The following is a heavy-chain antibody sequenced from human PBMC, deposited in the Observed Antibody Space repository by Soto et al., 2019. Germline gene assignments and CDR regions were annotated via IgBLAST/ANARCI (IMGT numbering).Heavy chain of an antibody. V-gene: IGHV1-2*04. J-gene: IGHJ5*02. D-gene: IGHD6-19*01. CDR2: INPNSGGT. CDR1: GYTFTGYY. CDR3: ARPAVAGRLDDRFDP. Sequence: ASVKVSCKASGYTFTGYYMHWVRQAPGQGLEWMGWINPNSGGTNYAQKFQGWVTMTRDTSISTAYMELSRLRSDDTAVYYCARPAVAGRLDDRFDPWGQGTLVSVS.